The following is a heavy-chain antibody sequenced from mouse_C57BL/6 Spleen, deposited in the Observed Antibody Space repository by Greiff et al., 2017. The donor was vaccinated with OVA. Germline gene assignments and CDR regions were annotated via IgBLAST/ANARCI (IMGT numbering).Heavy chain of an antibody. CDR1: GFSLTSYG. CDR3: ARGSYYSNPWWYFDV. Sequence: QVQLQQSGPGLVQPSQSLSITCTVSGFSLTSYGVHWVRQSPGTGLEWLGVIWSGGSTDYTAAFISRLSISKDNSKSQVFFKMNRLQADDTAIYYGARGSYYSNPWWYFDVWGTGTTVTVSS. V-gene: IGHV2-2*01. J-gene: IGHJ1*03. D-gene: IGHD2-5*01. CDR2: IWSGGST.